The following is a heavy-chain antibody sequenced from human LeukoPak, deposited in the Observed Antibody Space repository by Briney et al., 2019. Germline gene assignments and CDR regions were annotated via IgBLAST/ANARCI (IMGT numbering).Heavy chain of an antibody. J-gene: IGHJ3*02. D-gene: IGHD5-24*01. Sequence: PSETLSLTCTVSGGSISSYYWSWIRQPPGEGLEWIGYIYYSGSTNYNPSLKSRVTISVDTSKNQFSLKLSSVTAADTAVYYCARGRDGYGDDAFDIWGQGTMVTVSS. CDR1: GGSISSYY. CDR2: IYYSGST. CDR3: ARGRDGYGDDAFDI. V-gene: IGHV4-59*01.